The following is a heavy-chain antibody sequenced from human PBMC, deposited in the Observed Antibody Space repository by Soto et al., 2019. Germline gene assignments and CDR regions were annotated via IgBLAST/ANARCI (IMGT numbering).Heavy chain of an antibody. Sequence: PSETLSLTCSVSGGSISTYYWSWIRQPPGKGLEWIGYIYYSGSTNYNPSLKGRVTISVDTSKNQFSLKLSSVTAADTAVYYCAKVHLRGLHYDVLTGYPGASSRFDPWGQGTLVTVSS. J-gene: IGHJ5*02. CDR2: IYYSGST. D-gene: IGHD3-9*01. CDR1: GGSISTYY. V-gene: IGHV4-59*01. CDR3: AKVHLRGLHYDVLTGYPGASSRFDP.